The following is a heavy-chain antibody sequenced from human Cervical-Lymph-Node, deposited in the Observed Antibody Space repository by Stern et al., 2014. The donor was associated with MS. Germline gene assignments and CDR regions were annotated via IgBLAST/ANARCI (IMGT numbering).Heavy chain of an antibody. CDR3: AKDRLFCSGGGCYGMDV. CDR1: GFTLRSYG. V-gene: IGHV3-30*18. Sequence: VQLVESGGGVVQPGRSLRLSCAASGFTLRSYGMHWVRQAPGKGLEWVAGISNDGNEKDYTDSVKGRFTISRDNSKNTLYLQMNSLSTEDTAMYYCAKDRLFCSGGGCYGMDVWGQGTTVTVSS. CDR2: ISNDGNEK. D-gene: IGHD2-15*01. J-gene: IGHJ6*02.